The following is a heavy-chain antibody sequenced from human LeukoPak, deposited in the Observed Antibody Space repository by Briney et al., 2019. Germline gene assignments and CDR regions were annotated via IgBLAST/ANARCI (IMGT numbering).Heavy chain of an antibody. Sequence: ASVTVSFNSSASTFTVYYMHWVRQPPGPGLGRMWWINPNSGGRNYSQKSQGRVTMTRDTSISADYMELSRLRSDDTVVYCCARDREGYYDILTGYYGVGAFDIWGEGTLVTVSS. D-gene: IGHD3-9*01. CDR2: INPNSGGR. V-gene: IGHV1-2*02. CDR1: ASTFTVYY. CDR3: ARDREGYYDILTGYYGVGAFDI. J-gene: IGHJ4*02.